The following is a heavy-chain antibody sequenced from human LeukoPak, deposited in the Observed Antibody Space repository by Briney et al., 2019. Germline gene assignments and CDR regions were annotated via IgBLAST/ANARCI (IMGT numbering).Heavy chain of an antibody. CDR1: GGSISSSSYY. CDR3: ARDMYSSSPS. CDR2: INHSGST. J-gene: IGHJ5*02. V-gene: IGHV4-39*07. Sequence: SETLSLTCTVSGGSISSSSYYWGWIRQPPGKGLEWIGEINHSGSTNYNPSLKSRVTISVDTSKNQFSLKLSSVTAADTAVYYCARDMYSSSPSWGQGTLVTVSS. D-gene: IGHD6-6*01.